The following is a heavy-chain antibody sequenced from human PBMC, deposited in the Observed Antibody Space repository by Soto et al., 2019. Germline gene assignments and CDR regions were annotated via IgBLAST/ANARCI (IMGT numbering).Heavy chain of an antibody. J-gene: IGHJ4*01. D-gene: IGHD3-10*01. Sequence: VGPLRLSSHTSAFTFARYWASWVRQAPGKGLEWLATRKMDASDKKYVDSVKARFTMSGDNPQNSLYLQMDTLRAKHTAFYYCARDSGYGPGASVNHYLDYWGHRTLVSVSS. CDR2: RKMDASDK. CDR1: AFTFARYW. V-gene: IGHV3-7*01. CDR3: ARDSGYGPGASVNHYLDY.